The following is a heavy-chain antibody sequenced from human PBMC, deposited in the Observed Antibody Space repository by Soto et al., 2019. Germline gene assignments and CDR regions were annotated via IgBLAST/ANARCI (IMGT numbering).Heavy chain of an antibody. J-gene: IGHJ3*02. CDR3: ARRYFYAFDI. Sequence: EVQLVESGGGLVQPGGSLRLSCAASGFTFSSYSMNWVRQTPGKGLEWVAYISRSSSTIYYADSVKGGFTISRDNAKNSLYMQMNRLMDEYAAVYYCARRYFYAFDIWGQGTMVTVSS. CDR1: GFTFSSYS. V-gene: IGHV3-48*02. D-gene: IGHD1-1*01. CDR2: ISRSSSTI.